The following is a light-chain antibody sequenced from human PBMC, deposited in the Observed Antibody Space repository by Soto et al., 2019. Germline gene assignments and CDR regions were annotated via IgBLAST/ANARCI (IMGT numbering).Light chain of an antibody. CDR1: QSVSSSY. J-gene: IGKJ1*01. CDR3: QQYGSSPTWT. CDR2: GAS. V-gene: IGKV3-20*01. Sequence: EIVLTQSPGTLSLSPGERATLSCRASQSVSSSYLAWYQQKPGQAPRLLIYGASSRATGIPDRFSGSGSGTDFTLTISRLEPEDFPVYYCQQYGSSPTWTFGKGTKVEIK.